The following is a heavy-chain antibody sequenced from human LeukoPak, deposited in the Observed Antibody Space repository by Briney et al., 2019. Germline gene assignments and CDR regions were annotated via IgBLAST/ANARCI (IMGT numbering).Heavy chain of an antibody. CDR2: IYSGGST. D-gene: IGHD5-12*01. CDR1: GFTVSSNY. Sequence: GGSLRLSCVAAGFTVSSNYMSWVRQAPGKGLERVSVIYSGGSTYYADSVKGRFTISRDNSKNTLYLQMNSLRAEDTAVYYCARTYSGYEYWGQGTLVTVSS. J-gene: IGHJ4*02. CDR3: ARTYSGYEY. V-gene: IGHV3-53*01.